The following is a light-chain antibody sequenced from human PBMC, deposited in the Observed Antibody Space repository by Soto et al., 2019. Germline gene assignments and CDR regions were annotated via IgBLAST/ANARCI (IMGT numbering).Light chain of an antibody. CDR2: EVS. J-gene: IGLJ2*01. V-gene: IGLV2-8*01. CDR3: SSDAGRVV. Sequence: QAVVTQEPSFSVSPGGTVTLTCGLSSGSVSTSYYPSWYQQHPGKAPKLMIYEVSKRPSGVPDRFSGSKSGNTASLTVSGLQAEDEADYYCSSDAGRVVFGGGTKVTVL. CDR1: SSGSVSTSYY.